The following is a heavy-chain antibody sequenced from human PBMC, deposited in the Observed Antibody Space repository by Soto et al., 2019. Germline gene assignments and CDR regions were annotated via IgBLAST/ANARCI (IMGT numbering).Heavy chain of an antibody. V-gene: IGHV3-23*01. Sequence: GGSLRLSCAASGFTFSAYAMSWVRQAPGKGLEWVSSINFDDSTYYADSVKGRFTISRDNSKSTVYLELSSLRVEDTATFYCAKNYFFDNWGQGTQVTSPQ. CDR3: AKNYFFDN. CDR1: GFTFSAYA. J-gene: IGHJ4*02. CDR2: INFDDST.